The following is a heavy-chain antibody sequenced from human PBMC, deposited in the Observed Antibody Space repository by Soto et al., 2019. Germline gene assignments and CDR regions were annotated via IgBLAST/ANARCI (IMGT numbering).Heavy chain of an antibody. CDR3: AREGDYGDYY. J-gene: IGHJ4*02. CDR2: ISYDGSNK. CDR1: GFTFSSYA. D-gene: IGHD4-17*01. V-gene: IGHV3-30-3*01. Sequence: QVQLVESGGGVVQPGRSLRLSCAASGFTFSSYAMHWVRQAPGKGLEWVAVISYDGSNKYYADSVKGRFTISRDNSKNTLYLQMNSLRAEDTAVYYCAREGDYGDYYWGQGTLVTVSS.